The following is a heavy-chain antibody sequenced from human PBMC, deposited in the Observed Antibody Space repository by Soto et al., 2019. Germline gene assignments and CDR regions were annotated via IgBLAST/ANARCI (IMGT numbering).Heavy chain of an antibody. J-gene: IGHJ6*04. CDR2: IIPIFGTA. CDR3: ASFSAGYSSSWSRYGLDV. Sequence: SVKVSCKASGGTFSSYAISGVRQAPGQGLEWMGGIIPIFGTANYAQKFQGRVTITADKSTRTAYMELSSLRSEDTAVYYCASFSAGYSSSWSRYGLDVWGEGTTVTVSS. D-gene: IGHD6-13*01. CDR1: GGTFSSYA. V-gene: IGHV1-69*06.